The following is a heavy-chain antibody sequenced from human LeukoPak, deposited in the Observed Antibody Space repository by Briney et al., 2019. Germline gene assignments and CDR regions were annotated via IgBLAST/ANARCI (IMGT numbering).Heavy chain of an antibody. D-gene: IGHD5-12*01. V-gene: IGHV3-48*02. J-gene: IGHJ4*02. CDR1: GFTFSSYS. CDR2: ISSSSSTI. CDR3: ASTGLEARYSYFDN. Sequence: GGSLRLSCAASGFTFSSYSMNWVRQAPGKGLEWVSYISSSSSTIYYADSVKGRFTISRDNAKNSLYLQMNSLRDEDTAVYYCASTGLEARYSYFDNWGQGTLATVSS.